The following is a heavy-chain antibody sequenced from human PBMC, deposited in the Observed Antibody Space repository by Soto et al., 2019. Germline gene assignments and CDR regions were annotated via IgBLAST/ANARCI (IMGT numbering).Heavy chain of an antibody. CDR3: ARALREGLPIYYFDS. CDR1: GFSLSKARMG. Sequence: QVTLKESGPVLVKPTETLTLTCTVSGFSLSKARMGVSWIRQPPGKALEWLAHIFWNDERSYNTSLKSRLTISRDTSKSQVVLTMTNVDPVDTGTYSCARALREGLPIYYFDSWGQGTLVTVSS. V-gene: IGHV2-26*01. J-gene: IGHJ4*02. D-gene: IGHD1-26*01. CDR2: IFWNDER.